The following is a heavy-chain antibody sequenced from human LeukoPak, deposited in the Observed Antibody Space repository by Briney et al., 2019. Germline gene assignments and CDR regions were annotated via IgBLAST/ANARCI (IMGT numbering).Heavy chain of an antibody. V-gene: IGHV3-23*01. D-gene: IGHD1-26*01. CDR3: AKDGFLEWELRLFDY. CDR1: GFTFSSYA. J-gene: IGHJ4*02. Sequence: PGGSLRLSCAASGFTFSSYAMSWVRQAPGKGLEWVSAISGSGGSTYYADSVKGRFTISRDNSKNTLYLQMSSLRAEDTAVYYCAKDGFLEWELRLFDYWGQGTLVTVSS. CDR2: ISGSGGST.